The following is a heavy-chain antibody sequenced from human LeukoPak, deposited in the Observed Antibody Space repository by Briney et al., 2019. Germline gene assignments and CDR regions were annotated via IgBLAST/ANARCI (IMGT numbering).Heavy chain of an antibody. Sequence: GGSLRLSCAASGFTFSNAWVHWVRQAPGKGLEWVGRIKSKAHGGTTDYAAPVKGRFTISRDDSKNTLYLQMNSLKTEDTAVYYCWDTNWNGDWDYWGQGTLVTVSS. CDR1: GFTFSNAW. D-gene: IGHD1-1*01. V-gene: IGHV3-15*01. J-gene: IGHJ4*02. CDR3: WDTNWNGDWDY. CDR2: IKSKAHGGTT.